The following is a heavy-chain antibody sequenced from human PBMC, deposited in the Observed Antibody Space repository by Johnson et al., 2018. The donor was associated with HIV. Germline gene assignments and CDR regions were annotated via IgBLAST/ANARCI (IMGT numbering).Heavy chain of an antibody. V-gene: IGHV3-11*04. CDR3: ARDGPWLQSQRDAFDI. CDR1: GFTFSDHY. D-gene: IGHD5-24*01. Sequence: VQLVESGGGLVKPGGSLRLSCAASGFTFSDHYMSWIRQAPGKGLEWVSYISSSGSTKYYTDSLKGRLTISRDNSNNTLYLQMNSLRAEDTAVYYCARDGPWLQSQRDAFDIWGQGTMVTVSS. J-gene: IGHJ3*02. CDR2: ISSSGSTK.